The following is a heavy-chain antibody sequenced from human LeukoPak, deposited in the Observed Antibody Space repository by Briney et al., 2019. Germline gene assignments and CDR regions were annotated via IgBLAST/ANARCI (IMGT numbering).Heavy chain of an antibody. Sequence: ASVKVSCKASGYTFTSYGISWVRQAPGLGLEWMGRINPNSGGTNYAQKFQGRVTMTRDTSISTAYMELSRLRSDDTAVYYCARRGEYYDFWSGYYLGGRIAEDFDYWGQGTLVTVSS. CDR2: INPNSGGT. D-gene: IGHD3-3*01. J-gene: IGHJ4*02. CDR3: ARRGEYYDFWSGYYLGGRIAEDFDY. CDR1: GYTFTSYG. V-gene: IGHV1-2*06.